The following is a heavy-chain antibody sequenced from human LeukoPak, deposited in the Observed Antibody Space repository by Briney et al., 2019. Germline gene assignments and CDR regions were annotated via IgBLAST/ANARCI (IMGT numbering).Heavy chain of an antibody. CDR1: GFTSSSYS. V-gene: IGHV3-21*01. CDR2: ISSSSSYI. Sequence: GGSLRLSCAASGFTSSSYSMNWVRQAPGKGLEWVSSISSSSSYIYYADSVKGRFTISRDNAKNSLYLQMNSLRAEDTAVYYCARGRAAHYFDYWGREPWSPSPQ. CDR3: ARGRAAHYFDY. J-gene: IGHJ4*02. D-gene: IGHD2-15*01.